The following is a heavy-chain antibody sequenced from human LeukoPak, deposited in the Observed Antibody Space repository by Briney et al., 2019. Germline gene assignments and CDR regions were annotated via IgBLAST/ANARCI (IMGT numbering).Heavy chain of an antibody. CDR3: ARVSRGNSVGGDY. D-gene: IGHD4-23*01. CDR2: VYHSGGGNK. Sequence: SETLSLTCAVSGGSLSTTSWWVWLRQPPGKGLEWIGEVYHSGGGNKNYNPSLKSRVTISLDTSKNQFSLKLSSVTAADTAVYYCARVSRGNSVGGDYWGQGTLVTVSS. V-gene: IGHV4-4*02. J-gene: IGHJ4*02. CDR1: GGSLSTTSW.